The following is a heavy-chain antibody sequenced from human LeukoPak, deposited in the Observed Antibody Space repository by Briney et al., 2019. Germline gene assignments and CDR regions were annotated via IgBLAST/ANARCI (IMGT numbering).Heavy chain of an antibody. CDR1: GFTFSSYG. J-gene: IGHJ4*02. D-gene: IGHD3-10*01. Sequence: GGSLRLSCAASGFTFSSYGIHWVRQAPGKGLEWVAVIWYDGSNKYYADSVKGRFTISRDNSKNTLYLQMNSLRAEDTAVYYCARHYYGSGSHYIDYWGQGTLVTVSS. CDR2: IWYDGSNK. V-gene: IGHV3-33*01. CDR3: ARHYYGSGSHYIDY.